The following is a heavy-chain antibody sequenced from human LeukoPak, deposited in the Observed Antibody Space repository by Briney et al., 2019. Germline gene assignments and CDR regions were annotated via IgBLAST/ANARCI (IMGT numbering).Heavy chain of an antibody. Sequence: SQTLSLTCTVSGGSISSGGYYWSWIRQHTGKGLEWIGYIYYSGSTDYNPSLKGRVTISVDTSKNQFSLKLSSVTAADTAVYYCARGRPGATTSEVFDYWGQGTLVTVSS. CDR2: IYYSGST. CDR3: ARGRPGATTSEVFDY. J-gene: IGHJ4*02. CDR1: GGSISSGGYY. D-gene: IGHD1-26*01. V-gene: IGHV4-31*03.